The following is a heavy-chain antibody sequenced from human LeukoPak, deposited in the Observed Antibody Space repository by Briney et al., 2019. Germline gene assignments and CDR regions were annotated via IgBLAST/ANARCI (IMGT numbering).Heavy chain of an antibody. CDR2: IIPIFGIA. V-gene: IGHV1-69*04. Sequence: SVKVSCKASGGTFSSYAISWVRQAPGQGLEWMGRIIPIFGIANYAQKFQGRVTITADKSTSTAYMELSSLRSEDTAVYYCARDWFPRPGYCSSTSCYNYFDYWGQGTLVTVSS. J-gene: IGHJ4*02. CDR1: GGTFSSYA. CDR3: ARDWFPRPGYCSSTSCYNYFDY. D-gene: IGHD2-2*02.